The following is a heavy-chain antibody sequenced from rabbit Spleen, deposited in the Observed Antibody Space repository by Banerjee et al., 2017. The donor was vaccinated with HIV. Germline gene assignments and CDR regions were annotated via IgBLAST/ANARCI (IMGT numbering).Heavy chain of an antibody. J-gene: IGHJ4*01. CDR1: GFTLSTYW. Sequence: QSLEESGGDLVKPGASLTLTCTASGFTLSTYWMCWVRQAPGKGLEWIACIKISSDNTYYANWAKGRFTISKTSSTTVTLQMTSLTAADTATYFCAKWNPNVGGDDYAPFNLWGPGTLVTVS. CDR3: AKWNPNVGGDDYAPFNL. V-gene: IGHV1S40*01. D-gene: IGHD6-1*01. CDR2: IKISSDNT.